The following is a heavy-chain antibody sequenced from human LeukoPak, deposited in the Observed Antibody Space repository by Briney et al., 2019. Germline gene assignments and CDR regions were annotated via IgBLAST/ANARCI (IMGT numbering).Heavy chain of an antibody. CDR1: GFTFSSYA. CDR2: ISYDGSNK. J-gene: IGHJ4*02. V-gene: IGHV3-30*04. Sequence: AGGSLRLSCAASGFTFSSYAMHWVRQAPGKGLKWVAVISYDGSNKYYADSVKGRFTISRDNSKNTLYLQMNSLRAEDTAVYYCARDGSGFRGYCSSTSCSFDYWGQGTLVTVSS. D-gene: IGHD2-2*01. CDR3: ARDGSGFRGYCSSTSCSFDY.